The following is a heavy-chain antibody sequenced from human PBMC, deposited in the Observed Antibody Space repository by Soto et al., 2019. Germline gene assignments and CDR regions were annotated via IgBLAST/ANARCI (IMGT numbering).Heavy chain of an antibody. Sequence: SETLSLTCTVSGGSISSYYWSWIRQPAGKGLEWIGRIYTSGSTNYNPSLKSRVTMSVDTSKNQFSLKLSSVTAADTAVYYCASEPTYYYDSSDYETIWGQGTLVTVSS. D-gene: IGHD3-22*01. J-gene: IGHJ4*02. CDR2: IYTSGST. V-gene: IGHV4-4*07. CDR3: ASEPTYYYDSSDYETI. CDR1: GGSISSYY.